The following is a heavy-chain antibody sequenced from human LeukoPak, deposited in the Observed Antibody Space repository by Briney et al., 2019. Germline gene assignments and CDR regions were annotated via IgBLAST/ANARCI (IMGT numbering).Heavy chain of an antibody. Sequence: PGGSLRLSCAASGFTFSDYYMSWIRQAPGKGLEWVSYISSSGSTIYYADSVKGRFTISRDNAKNSLYLQMNSLRAEDTAVYYCARDLCSSTSCYTIGGYWGQGTLVTVSS. J-gene: IGHJ4*02. CDR1: GFTFSDYY. CDR3: ARDLCSSTSCYTIGGY. CDR2: ISSSGSTI. V-gene: IGHV3-11*01. D-gene: IGHD2-2*02.